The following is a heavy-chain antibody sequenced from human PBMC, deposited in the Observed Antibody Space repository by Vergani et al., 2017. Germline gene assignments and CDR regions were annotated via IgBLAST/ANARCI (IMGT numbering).Heavy chain of an antibody. CDR3: ARDTYYGSGSYYISWFDP. Sequence: QVQLVQSGAEVKKPGASVKVSCKASGYTFTGYYMHWVRQAPGQGLEWMGWINPNSGGTTYAQKFQGRVTMTRNTSISTAYMELSSLRSEDTAVYYCARDTYYGSGSYYISWFDPWGQGTLVTVSS. J-gene: IGHJ5*02. CDR1: GYTFTGYY. CDR2: INPNSGGT. V-gene: IGHV1-2*02. D-gene: IGHD3-10*01.